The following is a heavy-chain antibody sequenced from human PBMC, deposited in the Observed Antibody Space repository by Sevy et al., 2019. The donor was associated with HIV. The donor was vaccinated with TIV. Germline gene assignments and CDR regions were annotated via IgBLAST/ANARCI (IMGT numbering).Heavy chain of an antibody. CDR3: ARDEGSKQQLANLNWFDP. CDR2: ISAYNGNT. V-gene: IGHV1-18*01. Sequence: ASVKVSCKASGYTFTSYGISWVRQAPGQGLEWMGWISAYNGNTNYAQKLQGRVTMTTDTSTSTAYMELRSLRSDDTAVYYCARDEGSKQQLANLNWFDPWGQGTLVTVSS. J-gene: IGHJ5*02. CDR1: GYTFTSYG. D-gene: IGHD6-13*01.